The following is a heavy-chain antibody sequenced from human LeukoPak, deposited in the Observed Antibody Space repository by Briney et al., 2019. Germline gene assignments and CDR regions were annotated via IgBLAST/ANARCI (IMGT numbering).Heavy chain of an antibody. Sequence: GGSLKLSCAASGFTFSGSAMHWVRQASGKGLEWVGRIRSKANSYSTAYAASLEGRFTISRDESKNTAYLQMNSLKSEDTAVYYCSRASRDGYNAPYDYWGQGTLVTVSS. CDR3: SRASRDGYNAPYDY. CDR1: GFTFSGSA. CDR2: IRSKANSYST. J-gene: IGHJ4*02. D-gene: IGHD5-24*01. V-gene: IGHV3-73*01.